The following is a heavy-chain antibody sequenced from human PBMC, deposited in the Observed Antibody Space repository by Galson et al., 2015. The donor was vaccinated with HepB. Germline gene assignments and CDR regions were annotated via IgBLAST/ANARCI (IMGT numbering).Heavy chain of an antibody. CDR1: GGSIVSSSHY. CDR3: ARPRYCGSATCTAAIDY. V-gene: IGHV4-39*01. Sequence: SETLSLTCTVSGGSIVSSSHYWGWIRQPPGKGLEWIGRIYYGGSGTTLYNPSLKSRVTISVDPSKNQFSLEVRSVTAADTAVYYCARPRYCGSATCTAAIDYWGQGTLVTVSS. J-gene: IGHJ4*02. D-gene: IGHD2-2*01. CDR2: IYYGGSGTT.